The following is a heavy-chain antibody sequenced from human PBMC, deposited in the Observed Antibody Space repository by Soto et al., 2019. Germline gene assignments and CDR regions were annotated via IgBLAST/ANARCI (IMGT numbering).Heavy chain of an antibody. V-gene: IGHV1-46*01. CDR2: INPSGGST. D-gene: IGHD2-15*01. Sequence: QVQLVQSGAEVKKPGASVKVSCKASGYTFTSYYMHWVRQAPGQGLEWMGIINPSGGSTSYAQKFRGRVTMTRDTSTSTVYMELSSLRSEDTAVYYCARKSVVVVAATRYYGMDVWGQGTTVTVSS. CDR1: GYTFTSYY. J-gene: IGHJ6*02. CDR3: ARKSVVVVAATRYYGMDV.